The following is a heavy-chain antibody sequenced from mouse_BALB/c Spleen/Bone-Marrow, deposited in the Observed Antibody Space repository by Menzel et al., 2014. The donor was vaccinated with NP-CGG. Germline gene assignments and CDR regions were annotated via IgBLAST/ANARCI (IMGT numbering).Heavy chain of an antibody. V-gene: IGHV1-26*01. CDR2: INPYNGAT. D-gene: IGHD1-1*01. CDR1: GYSFTGYY. CDR3: ARRNYGSSYWYFDV. Sequence: EVQLQQSGPELVKPGASVKISCKASGYSFTGYYMHWVKQSHVKSLEWIGRINPYNGATSYNQNFKDKASLTVDKSSSTAYMELHSLTFEDSAVYCCARRNYGSSYWYFDVWGAGTTVTVSS. J-gene: IGHJ1*01.